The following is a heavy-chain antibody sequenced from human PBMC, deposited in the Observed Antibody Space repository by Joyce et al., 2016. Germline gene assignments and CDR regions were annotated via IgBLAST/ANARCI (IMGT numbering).Heavy chain of an antibody. Sequence: QAQLQESGPGLVKPSGTLSLTCAVSGGSISSAHWWSWVRQPPGKGLEWIGEIYLGGSTTYNPSLKSRVTISVDKSKNQLSLKMNSVTAADTAVYYCARNGAYSQDSWGQGTLVTVSS. CDR3: ARNGAYSQDS. CDR2: IYLGGST. J-gene: IGHJ5*01. V-gene: IGHV4-4*02. D-gene: IGHD5-12*01. CDR1: GGSISSAHW.